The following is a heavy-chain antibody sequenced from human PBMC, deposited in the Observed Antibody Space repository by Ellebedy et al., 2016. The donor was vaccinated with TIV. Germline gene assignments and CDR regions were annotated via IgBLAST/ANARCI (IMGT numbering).Heavy chain of an antibody. V-gene: IGHV4-61*03. J-gene: IGHJ5*02. Sequence: GSLRLXCSVSLGSVTNRGYYWAWLRQTPGKGLEWIGHIHHTGSTDYNPSLKGRITISVDASKNHFSLIVTSVTAADTAVYYCAREQWLAAWGQGTLVTVSS. CDR1: LGSVTNRGYY. CDR3: AREQWLAA. D-gene: IGHD6-19*01. CDR2: IHHTGST.